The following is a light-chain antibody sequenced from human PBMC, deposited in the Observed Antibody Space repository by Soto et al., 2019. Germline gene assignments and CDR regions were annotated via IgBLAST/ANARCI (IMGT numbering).Light chain of an antibody. CDR2: DAS. CDR3: HQYTYWYT. Sequence: EIVMTQSPATLSVSPGERDTLSCRASQSISSNLAWYQQKLGQAPRLLIYDASTRATGIPDRFSGSGSGTEFTLTISSLLSEDFAVYYCHQYTYWYTFGQGTKLEIK. J-gene: IGKJ2*01. V-gene: IGKV3-15*01. CDR1: QSISSN.